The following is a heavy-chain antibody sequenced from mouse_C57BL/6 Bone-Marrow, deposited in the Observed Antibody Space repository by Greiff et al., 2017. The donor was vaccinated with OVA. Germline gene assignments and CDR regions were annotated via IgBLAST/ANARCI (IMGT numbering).Heavy chain of an antibody. D-gene: IGHD2-3*01. Sequence: QVTLKVSGAELARPGASVKLSCKASGYTFTSYGISWVKQRTGQGLEWIGEIYPRSGNTYYNEKFKGKATLTADKSSSTAYMELRSLTSEDSAVYFCAKGHDGYRFAYWGQGTLVTVSA. CDR2: IYPRSGNT. CDR3: AKGHDGYRFAY. V-gene: IGHV1-81*01. J-gene: IGHJ3*01. CDR1: GYTFTSYG.